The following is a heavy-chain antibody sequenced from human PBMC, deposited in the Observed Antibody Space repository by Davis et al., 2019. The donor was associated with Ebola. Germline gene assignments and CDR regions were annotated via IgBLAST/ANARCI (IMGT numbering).Heavy chain of an antibody. V-gene: IGHV3-23*01. CDR3: AKWGYDFWSGQTGVDV. J-gene: IGHJ6*04. Sequence: PGGSLRLSCAASGFTFSSYAMSWVRQAPGKGLEWVSAISGSGGSTYYADSVKGRFTISRDNSKNTLYLQMNSLRAEDTAVYYCAKWGYDFWSGQTGVDVWGKGTTVTVSS. CDR2: ISGSGGST. D-gene: IGHD3-3*01. CDR1: GFTFSSYA.